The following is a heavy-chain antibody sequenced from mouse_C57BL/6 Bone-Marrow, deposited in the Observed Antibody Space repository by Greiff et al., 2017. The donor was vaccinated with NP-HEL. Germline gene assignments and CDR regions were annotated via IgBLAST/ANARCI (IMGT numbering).Heavy chain of an antibody. Sequence: EVQLQESGGGLVQPGGSLKLSCAASGFTFSDYYMYWVRQTPEKRLEWVAYISNGGGSTYYPDTVKGRFTISRDNAKNTLYLQMSRLKSEDTAMYYCARTGDDYDGAMDYWGQGTSVTVSS. CDR1: GFTFSDYY. V-gene: IGHV5-12*01. CDR2: ISNGGGST. CDR3: ARTGDDYDGAMDY. J-gene: IGHJ4*01. D-gene: IGHD2-4*01.